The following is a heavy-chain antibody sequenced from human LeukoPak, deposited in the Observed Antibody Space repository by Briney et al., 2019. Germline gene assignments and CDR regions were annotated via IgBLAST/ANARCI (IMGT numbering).Heavy chain of an antibody. J-gene: IGHJ4*02. CDR3: AKDADIVATWSDY. CDR1: GFTFSSYG. Sequence: GRSLRLSCAASGFTFSSYGMRWVRQAPGKGLEWVSAISGSGGSTYYADSVKGRFTISRDNSKNTLYLQMNSLRAEDTAVYYCAKDADIVATWSDYWGQGTLVTVSS. CDR2: ISGSGGST. V-gene: IGHV3-23*01. D-gene: IGHD5-12*01.